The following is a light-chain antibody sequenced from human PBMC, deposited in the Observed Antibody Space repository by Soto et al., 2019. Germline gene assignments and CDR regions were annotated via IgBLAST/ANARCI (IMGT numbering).Light chain of an antibody. CDR3: QQRHMWPIT. Sequence: EIMMTQSPVTLSVSPGERATLSCRASQSVSSYLAWYQQKPGQAPRLLIYDASNRATGIPARFSGSGSGTDFTLTISRLEPEDFAVYYCQQRHMWPITFGQGTRLEIK. CDR2: DAS. J-gene: IGKJ5*01. V-gene: IGKV3-11*01. CDR1: QSVSSY.